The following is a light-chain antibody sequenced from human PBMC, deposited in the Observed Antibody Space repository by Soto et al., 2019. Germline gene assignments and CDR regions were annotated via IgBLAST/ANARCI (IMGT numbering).Light chain of an antibody. CDR1: QSVGSN. CDR3: QQRSKWPLT. Sequence: EIVLTQSPATLSLSPGERATLSCRASQSVGSNLAWYQQKPGQAPRLLIYDASKRATGIPARFSGSGSGTDITLTVSSLESEDFAVYYCQQRSKWPLTFGGGTKVEIK. V-gene: IGKV3-11*01. J-gene: IGKJ4*01. CDR2: DAS.